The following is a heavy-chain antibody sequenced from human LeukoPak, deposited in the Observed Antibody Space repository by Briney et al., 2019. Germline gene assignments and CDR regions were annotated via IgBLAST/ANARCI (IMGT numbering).Heavy chain of an antibody. V-gene: IGHV4-30-4*01. CDR1: GGTISSGDYY. CDR2: IYYSGST. D-gene: IGHD3-10*01. CDR3: ARGVYYYGSGRFDP. J-gene: IGHJ5*02. Sequence: SQTLSLTCTVSGGTISSGDYYWSWIRQPPGKGLEWIGYIYYSGSTYYNPSLKSRVTISVDTSKNQFSLKLSSVTAADTAVYYCARGVYYYGSGRFDPWGQGTLVTVSS.